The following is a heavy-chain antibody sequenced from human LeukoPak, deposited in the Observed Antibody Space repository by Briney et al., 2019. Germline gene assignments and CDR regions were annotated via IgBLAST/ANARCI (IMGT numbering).Heavy chain of an antibody. J-gene: IGHJ4*02. CDR2: INPNSGST. Sequence: ASVKVSCKASGYTFTGYYVHWVRQAPGQGLEWMGWINPNSGSTNYAQKFQGTVTMTRDTSISTAYMELSRLRSDDTAVYYGTRGADTDSFDYWGQGTLVTVSS. CDR1: GYTFTGYY. CDR3: TRGADTDSFDY. V-gene: IGHV1-2*02.